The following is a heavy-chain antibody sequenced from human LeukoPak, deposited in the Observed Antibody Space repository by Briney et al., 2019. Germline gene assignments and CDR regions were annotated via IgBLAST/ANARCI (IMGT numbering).Heavy chain of an antibody. J-gene: IGHJ4*02. CDR1: GFTFSSYG. CDR2: ISYDGSNK. V-gene: IGHV3-30*18. CDR3: AKDMEEWLHLPRGGDY. D-gene: IGHD5-24*01. Sequence: PGGSLRPSCAASGFTFSSYGMHWVRQAPGKGLEWVAVISYDGSNKYYADSVKGRFTISRDNSKNTLYLQMNSLRAGDTAVYYCAKDMEEWLHLPRGGDYWGQGTLVTVSS.